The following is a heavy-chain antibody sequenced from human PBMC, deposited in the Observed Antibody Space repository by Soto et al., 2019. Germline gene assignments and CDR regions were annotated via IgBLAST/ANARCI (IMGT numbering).Heavy chain of an antibody. V-gene: IGHV3-9*01. J-gene: IGHJ3*02. Sequence: GGSLRLSCAASGFTFDDYAMHWVRQAPGKGLEWVSGISWNSGSIGYADSVKGRFTISRDNAKNSLYLQMNSLRAEDTALYYCARGGDYFDEENDFAFDIWGQGTMVTVSS. CDR1: GFTFDDYA. D-gene: IGHD2-21*02. CDR3: ARGGDYFDEENDFAFDI. CDR2: ISWNSGSI.